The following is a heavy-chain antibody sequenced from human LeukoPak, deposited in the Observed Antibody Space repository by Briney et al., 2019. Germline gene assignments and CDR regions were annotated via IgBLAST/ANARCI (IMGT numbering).Heavy chain of an antibody. J-gene: IGHJ6*02. CDR3: ARHFHSGHYSDYYYYYGMDV. D-gene: IGHD3-22*01. CDR1: GGSFSGYY. V-gene: IGHV4-59*08. CDR2: IYYSGST. Sequence: SETLSLTCAVYGGSFSGYYWSWIRQPPGKGLEWIGYIYYSGSTNYNPSLKSRVTISVDTSKNQFSLKLSSVTAADTAVYYCARHFHSGHYSDYYYYYGMDVWGQGTTVTVSS.